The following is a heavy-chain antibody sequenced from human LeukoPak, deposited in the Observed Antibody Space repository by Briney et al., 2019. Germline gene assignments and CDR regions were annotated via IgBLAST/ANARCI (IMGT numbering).Heavy chain of an antibody. CDR1: GFTFSSYS. CDR2: TSSSSSYI. D-gene: IGHD1-26*01. CDR3: ATSIVGEYYFDY. V-gene: IGHV3-21*01. J-gene: IGHJ4*02. Sequence: GGSLRLSCAASGFTFSSYSMNWVRQAPGKGLEWVSSTSSSSSYIYYADSVKGRFTISRDNAKNSLYLRMNSLRAEDTAVYYCATSIVGEYYFDYWGQGTLVTVSS.